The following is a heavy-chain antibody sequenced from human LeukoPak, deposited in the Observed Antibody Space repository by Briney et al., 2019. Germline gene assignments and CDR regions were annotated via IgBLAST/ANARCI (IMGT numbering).Heavy chain of an antibody. D-gene: IGHD1-26*01. Sequence: ASVKVSCKASGYTFNNYGLSWVLQAPGQGLEWMGWISAYNGNTNYAQKLQGRVTMTTDTSTSTAYMELRSLRSDDTAVYYCARDREGATGGWFDPWGQGTLVTVSS. V-gene: IGHV1-18*01. J-gene: IGHJ5*02. CDR2: ISAYNGNT. CDR1: GYTFNNYG. CDR3: ARDREGATGGWFDP.